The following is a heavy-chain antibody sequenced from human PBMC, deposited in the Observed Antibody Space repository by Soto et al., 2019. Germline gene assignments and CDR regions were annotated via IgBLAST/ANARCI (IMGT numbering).Heavy chain of an antibody. J-gene: IGHJ3*02. CDR2: ISAYNGNT. D-gene: IGHD2-8*01. Sequence: ASVKVSCKASGYTFTSYGISWVRQAPGQGLEWMGWISAYNGNTNYAQKLRGRVTMTTDTSTSTAYTELSSLRSEDTAVYYCARAGRGTMVYAIYDAFDIWGQGTMVTVSS. CDR1: GYTFTSYG. CDR3: ARAGRGTMVYAIYDAFDI. V-gene: IGHV1-18*04.